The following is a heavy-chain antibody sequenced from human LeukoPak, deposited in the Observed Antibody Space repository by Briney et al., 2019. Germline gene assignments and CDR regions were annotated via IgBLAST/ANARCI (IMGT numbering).Heavy chain of an antibody. V-gene: IGHV3-11*01. CDR3: ARDSPVAAAGTTGAYYYYYGMDV. Sequence: PGGSLRLSCAASGFTFSDYYMSWIRQAPGKGLEWVSYVSSSGSTIYYADSVKGRFTISRDNAKNSLYLQMNSLRAEDTAVYYCARDSPVAAAGTTGAYYYYYGMDVWGQGTTVTVSS. J-gene: IGHJ6*02. CDR2: VSSSGSTI. D-gene: IGHD6-13*01. CDR1: GFTFSDYY.